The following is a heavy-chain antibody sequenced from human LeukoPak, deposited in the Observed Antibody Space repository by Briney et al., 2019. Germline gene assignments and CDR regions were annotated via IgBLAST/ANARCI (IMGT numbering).Heavy chain of an antibody. J-gene: IGHJ4*02. V-gene: IGHV4-39*01. CDR2: FYYSGST. Sequence: SETLSLTCTVSGGSISSRPYCWGWIRQPPGKGLEWLGNFYYSGSTYYKPSLKSRVTISVDTSKNQISLKLSSVTAADTAMYYCARVMKFGDFDYWGQGTLVTVSS. CDR1: GGSISSRPYC. CDR3: ARVMKFGDFDY. D-gene: IGHD3-10*01.